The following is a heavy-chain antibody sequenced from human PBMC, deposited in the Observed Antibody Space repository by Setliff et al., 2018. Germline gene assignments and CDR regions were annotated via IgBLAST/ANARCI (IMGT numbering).Heavy chain of an antibody. CDR2: IYPGDSDT. J-gene: IGHJ4*02. Sequence: PGESLKISCKGSGYSFTTYWLGWVRQMPGKGLEWMGIIYPGDSDTRYSPSFQGQVTISADKSITTAYLQWSSLKASDTAMYYCARRRYYDSSGYYYFDYWGQGTLVTVSS. V-gene: IGHV5-51*01. CDR3: ARRRYYDSSGYYYFDY. CDR1: GYSFTTYW. D-gene: IGHD3-22*01.